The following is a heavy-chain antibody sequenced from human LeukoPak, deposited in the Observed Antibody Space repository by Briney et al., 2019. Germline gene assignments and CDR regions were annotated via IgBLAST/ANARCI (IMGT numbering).Heavy chain of an antibody. J-gene: IGHJ3*02. CDR1: GFTFSIYW. V-gene: IGHV3-7*01. Sequence: GGSLRLSCAASGFTFSIYWMSWVRQDPGKGLQWVANIKQDGSAKYYVDSVKGRFTISRDNAKTSLYLQMNSLRAEDTAVYYCARDTSSWYEGDTFDIWGQGTMVTVSS. CDR2: IKQDGSAK. D-gene: IGHD6-13*01. CDR3: ARDTSSWYEGDTFDI.